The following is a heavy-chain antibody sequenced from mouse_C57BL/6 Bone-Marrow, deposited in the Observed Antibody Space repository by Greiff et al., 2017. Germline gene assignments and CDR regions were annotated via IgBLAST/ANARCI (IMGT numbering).Heavy chain of an antibody. Sequence: VQLVESGPELVKPGASVKISCKASGYAFSSSWMNWVKQRPGKGLEWIGRIYPGDGDTNYNGKFKGKATLTADKSSSTAYMPLSSLTSEDSAVYFCARLGYYFDYWGQGTTLTVSS. J-gene: IGHJ2*01. V-gene: IGHV1-82*01. CDR1: GYAFSSSW. CDR2: IYPGDGDT. CDR3: ARLGYYFDY. D-gene: IGHD2-2*01.